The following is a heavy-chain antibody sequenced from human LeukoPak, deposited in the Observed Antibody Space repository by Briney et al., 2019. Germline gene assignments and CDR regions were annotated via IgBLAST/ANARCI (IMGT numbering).Heavy chain of an antibody. CDR3: ARQKYCTGGSCYSIYDAFDF. CDR2: IYPGDSET. V-gene: IGHV5-51*01. D-gene: IGHD2-15*01. J-gene: IGHJ3*01. Sequence: KAGESLKISCKGSGYSFTSYWIGWVRQMPGKGLELMGIIYPGDSETKYSPSFEGQVTISADKTTNTAYVQWNSLQASDTAMYFCARQKYCTGGSCYSIYDAFDFWGLGTMVIVSS. CDR1: GYSFTSYW.